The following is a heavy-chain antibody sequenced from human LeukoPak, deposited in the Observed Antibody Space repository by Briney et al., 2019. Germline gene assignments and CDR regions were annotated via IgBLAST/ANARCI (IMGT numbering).Heavy chain of an antibody. CDR1: GGSISSGSYY. J-gene: IGHJ2*01. CDR2: IYTSGST. V-gene: IGHV4-61*02. Sequence: SQTLSLTCTVSGGSISSGSYYWSWIRQPAGKGLEWIGRIYTSGSTNYNPSLKSRVTISVDTSKNQFSLKLSSVTAADTAVYYCARDPRPYGDLDWYFDLWGRGTLVTVSS. CDR3: ARDPRPYGDLDWYFDL. D-gene: IGHD4-17*01.